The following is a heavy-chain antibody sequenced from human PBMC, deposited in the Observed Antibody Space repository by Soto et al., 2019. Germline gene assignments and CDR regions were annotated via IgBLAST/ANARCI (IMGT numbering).Heavy chain of an antibody. CDR3: ARHVSVSGFESYFDN. D-gene: IGHD5-12*01. CDR2: IDYSGST. CDR1: GDSISSSGYY. J-gene: IGHJ4*02. V-gene: IGHV4-39*01. Sequence: QLHMQESGPGPVKPSETLSLTCTVSGDSISSSGYYWAWIRQPPGKGLEWIGNIDYSGSTYYNPSLKSRVAFYADTSKNQFSLKVTSVTAADTAVYYCARHVSVSGFESYFDNWGQGTLVTVSS.